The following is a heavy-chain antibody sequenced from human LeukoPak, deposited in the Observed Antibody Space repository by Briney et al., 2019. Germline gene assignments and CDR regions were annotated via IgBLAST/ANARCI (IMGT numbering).Heavy chain of an antibody. V-gene: IGHV4-34*01. J-gene: IGHJ5*02. Sequence: PSETLSLTCAVYGGSFTGYYWSWIRQPPGKGLEWIGEINHSGSTNYNPSLKSRVTISVDTSKNQFSLKLSSVTAADTAVYYCARGLGSTSWLSWDWFDPWGQGTLVTVSS. D-gene: IGHD2-2*01. CDR3: ARGLGSTSWLSWDWFDP. CDR1: GGSFTGYY. CDR2: INHSGST.